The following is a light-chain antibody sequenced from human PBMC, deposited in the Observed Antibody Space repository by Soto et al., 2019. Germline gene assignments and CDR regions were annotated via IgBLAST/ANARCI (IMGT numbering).Light chain of an antibody. J-gene: IGKJ3*01. CDR2: DAS. CDR3: QQYNSYAFT. V-gene: IGKV1-5*01. CDR1: QSISSW. Sequence: DIQMTQSPSTLSASVGDRVTISCRASQSISSWLAWYQQKPGKAPKLLIYDASSLESGVPSRFSDSGSGTDFTLTISSLQPDDFATYYCQQYNSYAFTFGPGTKVDIK.